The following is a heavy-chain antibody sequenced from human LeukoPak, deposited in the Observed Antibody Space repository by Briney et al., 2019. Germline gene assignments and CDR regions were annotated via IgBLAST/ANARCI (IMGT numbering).Heavy chain of an antibody. Sequence: GRSLRLSCAASGFTFSSYSMNWVRQAPGKGLEWVSSISSSSSYIYYADSVKGRFTISRDNAKNSLYLQMNSLRAEDTAVYYCARGLWFGELGFDYWGQGTLVTVSS. D-gene: IGHD3-10*01. CDR1: GFTFSSYS. CDR2: ISSSSSYI. CDR3: ARGLWFGELGFDY. V-gene: IGHV3-21*01. J-gene: IGHJ4*02.